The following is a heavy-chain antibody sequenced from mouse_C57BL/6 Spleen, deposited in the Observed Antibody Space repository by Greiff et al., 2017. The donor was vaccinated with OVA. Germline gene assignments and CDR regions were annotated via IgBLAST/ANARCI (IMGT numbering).Heavy chain of an antibody. Sequence: QVQLQQPGAELVKPGASVKLSCKASGYTFTSYWMHWVKQRPGQGLEWIGMIHPKSGSTNYNEKFKSKATLTVDKSSSTAYMQRSSLTSEDSAVYYCARRVYDYDLYYFDYWGQGTTLTVSS. CDR1: GYTFTSYW. V-gene: IGHV1-64*01. D-gene: IGHD2-4*01. CDR2: IHPKSGST. CDR3: ARRVYDYDLYYFDY. J-gene: IGHJ2*01.